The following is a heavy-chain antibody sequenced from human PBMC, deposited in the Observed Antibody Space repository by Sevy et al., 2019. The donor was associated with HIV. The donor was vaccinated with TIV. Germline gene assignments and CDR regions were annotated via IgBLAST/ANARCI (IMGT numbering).Heavy chain of an antibody. J-gene: IGHJ5*02. CDR3: ARAGAPYYYGSNNWFDP. Sequence: GGSLRLSCAASGFTFSSYAMHWVRQAPGKGLEWVAVISYDGSNKYYADSVKGRFTISRDNSKNTLYLQMNSLRAEDTAVYHCARAGAPYYYGSNNWFDPWGQRTLVTVSS. V-gene: IGHV3-30-3*01. D-gene: IGHD3-10*01. CDR1: GFTFSSYA. CDR2: ISYDGSNK.